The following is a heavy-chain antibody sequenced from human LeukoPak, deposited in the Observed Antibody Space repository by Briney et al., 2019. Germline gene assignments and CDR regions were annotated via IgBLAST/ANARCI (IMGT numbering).Heavy chain of an antibody. CDR1: GGSISSGDYY. Sequence: PSQTLSLTCTVSGGSISSGDYYWSWIRQPPGKGLEWIGNIYHSGSTYYNPSLKSRVTISVDTSKNQVSLKVSSVTAADTAVYHCARVHYDILTGPDYWGQGTLVTVSS. V-gene: IGHV4-30-4*08. CDR3: ARVHYDILTGPDY. D-gene: IGHD3-9*01. J-gene: IGHJ4*02. CDR2: IYHSGST.